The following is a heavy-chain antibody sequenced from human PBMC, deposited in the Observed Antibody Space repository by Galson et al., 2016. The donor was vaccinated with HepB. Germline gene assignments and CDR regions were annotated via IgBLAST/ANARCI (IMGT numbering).Heavy chain of an antibody. D-gene: IGHD4-23*01. CDR3: VRVRADYGGNMPDAFDL. Sequence: SLRLSCAASGFTFSRYTMNWVRQAPGKGLEWVSSISRGSSYIHYADSVKGRFTISRDNAKNSLYLQMNSLSAENTAVYYCVRVRADYGGNMPDAFDLWGQGTMVTVSS. CDR2: ISRGSSYI. CDR1: GFTFSRYT. V-gene: IGHV3-21*01. J-gene: IGHJ3*01.